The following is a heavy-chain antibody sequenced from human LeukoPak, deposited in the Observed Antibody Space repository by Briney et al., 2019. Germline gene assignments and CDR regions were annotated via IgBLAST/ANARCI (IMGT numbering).Heavy chain of an antibody. CDR1: GGTFSSYA. CDR2: IIPIFGTA. Sequence: SVKVSCKASGGTFSSYAIGWVRQAPGQGLEWMGGIIPIFGTANYAQKFQGRVTITADESTSTAYMELGSLRSEDTAVYYCASVVRGIDGMDVWGQGTTVTVSS. D-gene: IGHD3-10*01. V-gene: IGHV1-69*13. J-gene: IGHJ6*02. CDR3: ASVVRGIDGMDV.